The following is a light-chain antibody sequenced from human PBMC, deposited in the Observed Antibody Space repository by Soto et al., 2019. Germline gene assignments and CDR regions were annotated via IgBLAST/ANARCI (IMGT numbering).Light chain of an antibody. J-gene: IGKJ1*01. CDR3: QQYGGSPRT. CDR2: GAS. V-gene: IGKV3-20*01. CDR1: QSISSNF. Sequence: EIVLPQSPGTLSLSPGEGAPLSCRASQSISSNFLAWYQQKRGQAPRLLIHGASNRATGIPDRFSGSGSGTDFTLTITRLEPEEFAVYYCQQYGGSPRTVGQGTKVDIK.